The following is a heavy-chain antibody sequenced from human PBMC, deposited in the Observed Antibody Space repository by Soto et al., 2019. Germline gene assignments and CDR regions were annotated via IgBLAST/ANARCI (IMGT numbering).Heavy chain of an antibody. Sequence: QVQLQESGPGLVKASQTLSLTCTLSGASVSSAEHYWSWIRQPPGKGLEWIGYTYYSGGSYYNAPLQRRVSISVDTYQNQFSLKLTSVTAADTAVYYCARLSGYDPAGAADKWGPGILVSVSS. J-gene: IGHJ4*02. CDR1: GASVSSAEHY. D-gene: IGHD5-12*01. CDR2: TYYSGGS. V-gene: IGHV4-30-4*01. CDR3: ARLSGYDPAGAADK.